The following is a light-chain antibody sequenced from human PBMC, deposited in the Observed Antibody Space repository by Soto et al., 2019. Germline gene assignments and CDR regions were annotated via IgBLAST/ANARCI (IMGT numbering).Light chain of an antibody. CDR3: QQXGSSPLIT. CDR2: GAS. J-gene: IGKJ5*01. V-gene: IGKV3-20*01. CDR1: QSVSSRY. Sequence: LLTQSPGTLSLSAGDRAALACKAGQSVSSRYLAWYQQKPGQAPRLLIYGASSRATGIPDRFSGSGSGTDFTLTISRLGPEDFAVYYCQQXGSSPLITXGQGTRLEIK.